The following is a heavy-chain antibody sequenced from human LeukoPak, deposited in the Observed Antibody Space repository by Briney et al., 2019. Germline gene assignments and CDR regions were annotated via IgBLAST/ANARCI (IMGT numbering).Heavy chain of an antibody. D-gene: IGHD2-2*01. CDR3: ARDRDALPAAMLTGFDY. Sequence: ASVKVSCKASGYTFTSYYKHWVRQAPGQGLEWMGIINPSGGSTSYAQKFQGRVTMTRDTSTSTVYMELSSLRSEDTAVYYCARDRDALPAAMLTGFDYWGQGTLVTVSS. CDR1: GYTFTSYY. CDR2: INPSGGST. J-gene: IGHJ4*02. V-gene: IGHV1-46*01.